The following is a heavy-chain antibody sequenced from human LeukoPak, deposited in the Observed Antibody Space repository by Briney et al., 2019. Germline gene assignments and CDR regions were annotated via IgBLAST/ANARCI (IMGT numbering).Heavy chain of an antibody. J-gene: IGHJ4*02. Sequence: GASVKVSCKASGYTFISFGISWVRQAPGQGLEWVGWISADNVNANYAQKFQGRVNMTTDTSTSTAYLDLTSLRLDDTAIYYCARDVFHWNYYGWLHYDFWGQGTLVTVSS. CDR1: GYTFISFG. CDR2: ISADNVNA. CDR3: ARDVFHWNYYGWLHYDF. D-gene: IGHD1-7*01. V-gene: IGHV1-18*01.